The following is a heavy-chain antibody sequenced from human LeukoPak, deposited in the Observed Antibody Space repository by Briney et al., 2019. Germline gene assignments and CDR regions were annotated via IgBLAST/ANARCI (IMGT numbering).Heavy chain of an antibody. CDR1: GVSIKSNSW. CDR2: IFHSGNT. CDR3: ARGDLYYYDSSGPFGY. J-gene: IGHJ4*02. V-gene: IGHV4-4*02. D-gene: IGHD3-22*01. Sequence: SGTLSLTCDVSGVSIKSNSWWSWVRQTPGKGLEWIGEIFHSGNTDYNPSLKSRVTISVDTSRNQFSLKLSSVTAADTAVDYCARGDLYYYDSSGPFGYWGQGTLVTVSS.